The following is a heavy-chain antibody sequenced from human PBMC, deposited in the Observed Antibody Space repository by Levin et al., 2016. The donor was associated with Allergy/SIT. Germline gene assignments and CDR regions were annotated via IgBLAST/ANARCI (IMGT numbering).Heavy chain of an antibody. V-gene: IGHV3-30*18. D-gene: IGHD6-13*01. CDR2: ISYDGSNK. J-gene: IGHJ4*02. Sequence: WVRQAPGKGLEWVAVISYDGSNKYYADSVKGRFTIPRDNSKNTLYLQMNSLRAEDTAVYYCANNSPGVAAAGLLGDFDYWGQGTLVTVSS. CDR3: ANNSPGVAAAGLLGDFDY.